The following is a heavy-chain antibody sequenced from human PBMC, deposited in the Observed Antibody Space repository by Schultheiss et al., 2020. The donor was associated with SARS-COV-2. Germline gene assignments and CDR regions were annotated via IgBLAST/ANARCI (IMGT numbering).Heavy chain of an antibody. CDR2: ISYDGSNK. V-gene: IGHV3-30*03. CDR1: GFTFSSYG. J-gene: IGHJ4*02. CDR3: ARAMGATTWDFDY. D-gene: IGHD1-26*01. Sequence: GGSLRLSCAASGFTFSSYGMHWVRQAPGKGLEWVAVISYDGSNKYYADSVKGRFTISRDNSKNTLYLQMNSLRAEDTAVYYCARAMGATTWDFDYWGQGTLVTVSS.